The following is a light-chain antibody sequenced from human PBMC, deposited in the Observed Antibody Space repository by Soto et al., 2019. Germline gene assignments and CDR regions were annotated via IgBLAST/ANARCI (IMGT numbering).Light chain of an antibody. V-gene: IGKV1-27*01. CDR1: QGMRNY. CDR2: VAS. J-gene: IGKJ1*01. Sequence: DIQMTQSPSSLSASVGDRVTITCRASQGMRNYLAWYQQQPGKVPKLLIYVASTLQSGVPSRFSGSGSGTDFTLTISSLQPEDVATYYCQKYNSAPWTFGQGTKVEIK. CDR3: QKYNSAPWT.